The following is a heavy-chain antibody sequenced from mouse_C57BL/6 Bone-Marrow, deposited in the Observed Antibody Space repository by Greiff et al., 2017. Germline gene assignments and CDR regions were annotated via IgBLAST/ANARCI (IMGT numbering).Heavy chain of an antibody. V-gene: IGHV14-4*01. CDR3: TTGRWGYFDV. CDR2: IDPENGDT. D-gene: IGHD2-3*01. Sequence: EVQLQQSGAELVRPGASVKLSCTASGFNIKDDYMHWVKQRPEQGLEWIGWIDPENGDTEYASKFQGKATITAGTSSNTAYLQLSSLTSEDTAVYYCTTGRWGYFDVWGTGTTVTVSS. J-gene: IGHJ1*03. CDR1: GFNIKDDY.